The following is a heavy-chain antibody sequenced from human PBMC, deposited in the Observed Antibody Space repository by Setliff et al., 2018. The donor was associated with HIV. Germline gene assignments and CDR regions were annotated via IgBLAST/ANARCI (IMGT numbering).Heavy chain of an antibody. CDR2: ISSSSAYI. Sequence: GGSLRLSCAASGCTFSSYSMNWVRQAPGKGLEWVSSISSSSAYIYYTDSVKGRFTISRDNSKNTLYLQMNSLRAEDSAVYYCAREVAADGTYFDYWGQGALVTSPQ. D-gene: IGHD6-13*01. V-gene: IGHV3-21*06. J-gene: IGHJ4*01. CDR3: AREVAADGTYFDY. CDR1: GCTFSSYS.